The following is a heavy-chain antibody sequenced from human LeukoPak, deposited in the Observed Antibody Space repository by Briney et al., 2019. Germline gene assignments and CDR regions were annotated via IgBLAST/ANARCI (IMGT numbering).Heavy chain of an antibody. D-gene: IGHD1-26*01. Sequence: GGSLRLSCAASGFTFSSYAMSWVRQAPGKGLEWVSAISGSGDSTYYADSVKGRFTISRDNTKNTLYLQMNSLRAEDTAVYYCAKDTRIVGALGSFDYWGQGTLVTVSS. J-gene: IGHJ4*02. CDR2: ISGSGDST. CDR1: GFTFSSYA. V-gene: IGHV3-23*01. CDR3: AKDTRIVGALGSFDY.